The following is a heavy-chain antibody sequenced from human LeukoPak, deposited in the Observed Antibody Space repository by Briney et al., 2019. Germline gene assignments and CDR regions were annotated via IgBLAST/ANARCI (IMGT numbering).Heavy chain of an antibody. D-gene: IGHD1-26*01. CDR3: ARSTSGSYFFDY. CDR1: GFTFSSYS. CDR2: TSRSSSYK. V-gene: IGHV3-21*01. J-gene: IGHJ4*02. Sequence: PGGSLRLSCAASGFTFSSYSMNWVRQAPGKGLEWVSSTSRSSSYKYNADSVKGRSTISRDNAKNSLYLQMNSLTAEDTAVYYCARSTSGSYFFDYWGQGTLVTVSS.